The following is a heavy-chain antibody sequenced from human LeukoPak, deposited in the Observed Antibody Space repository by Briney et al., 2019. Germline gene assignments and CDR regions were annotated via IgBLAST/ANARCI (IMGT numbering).Heavy chain of an antibody. CDR2: LYSGGST. V-gene: IGHV3-66*01. D-gene: IGHD3-10*01. CDR1: GFTVSSKY. J-gene: IGHJ4*02. Sequence: PGGSLRLSCVVSGFTVSSKYMSWVRQAPGKGLEWLSILYSGGSTYYADSVRGRFTTSRDNSKNTLYLQMNSLRAEDTAVYYCAKIMGSRHCWGQGTLVTVSS. CDR3: AKIMGSRHC.